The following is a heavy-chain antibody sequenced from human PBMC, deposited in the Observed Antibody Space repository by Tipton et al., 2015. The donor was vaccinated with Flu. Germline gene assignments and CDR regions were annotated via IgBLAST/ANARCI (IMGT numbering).Heavy chain of an antibody. CDR1: GDSISSDFY. J-gene: IGHJ3*02. CDR2: VSRTGST. CDR3: ARVRSRWFGESDAFDI. V-gene: IGHV4-38-2*01. Sequence: TLSLTCAVSGDSISSDFYWAWIRQFPGKGLEWIGTVSRTGSTIYNPSLKSRVTISIDTSKNQFSLNMRSVTAADMAVYYCARVRSRWFGESDAFDIWGQGTRVTVSS. D-gene: IGHD3-10*01.